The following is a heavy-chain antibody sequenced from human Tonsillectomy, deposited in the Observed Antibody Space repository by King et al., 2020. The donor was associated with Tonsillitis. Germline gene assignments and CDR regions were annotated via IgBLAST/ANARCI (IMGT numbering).Heavy chain of an antibody. CDR3: ARGYSYGGPNYYYYYYMDV. J-gene: IGHJ6*03. CDR1: GFTFSSYS. CDR2: ISSSSSYI. Sequence: QLVQSGGGLVKPGGSLRLSCAASGFTFSSYSMNWVRQAPGKGLDWVTSISSSSSYIYYADSVKGRFTISSDNAKNSLYLQMNSLRAEDTAVYYCARGYSYGGPNYYYYYYMDVWGKGTTVTVSS. V-gene: IGHV3-21*01. D-gene: IGHD5-18*01.